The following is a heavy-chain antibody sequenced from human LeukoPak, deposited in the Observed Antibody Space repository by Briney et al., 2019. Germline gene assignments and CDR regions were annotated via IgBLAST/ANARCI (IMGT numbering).Heavy chain of an antibody. CDR2: ISSSGSTI. V-gene: IGHV3-48*03. CDR1: GFTFSSYE. D-gene: IGHD6-13*01. CDR3: ARVGQQLVLDYFDY. Sequence: PGGSLGLSCAASGFTFSSYEMNWVRQAPGKGLEWVSYISSSGSTIYYADSVKGRFTISRDNAKNSLYLQMNSLRAVDTAVYYCARVGQQLVLDYFDYWGQGTLVTVSS. J-gene: IGHJ4*02.